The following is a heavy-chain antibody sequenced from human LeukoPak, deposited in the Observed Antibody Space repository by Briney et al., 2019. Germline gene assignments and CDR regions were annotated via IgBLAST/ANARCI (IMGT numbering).Heavy chain of an antibody. V-gene: IGHV3-15*01. CDR3: TTVRGFCSGRSCLGY. CDR2: IKSKTDGGTS. D-gene: IGHD2-15*01. Sequence: GGSLRLSCAASGFTFSNAWMSWVRQAPGKGLEWVGRIKSKTDGGTSDYAAPVKGRFTISRDHSKNTLYPQMNSLKTEDTAVFYCTTVRGFCSGRSCLGYWGQGTLVTVSS. J-gene: IGHJ4*02. CDR1: GFTFSNAW.